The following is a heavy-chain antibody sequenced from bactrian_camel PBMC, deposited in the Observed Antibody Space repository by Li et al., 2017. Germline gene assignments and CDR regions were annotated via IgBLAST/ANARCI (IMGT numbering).Heavy chain of an antibody. J-gene: IGHJ4*01. Sequence: VQLVESGGGSVQPGGSLRLSCTALGYTYQLNCMGFYRQAPGKGREGVAGIYSGGEPTYYAESVKGRFTISRDNAKNTLYLQMNSLKTEDTAVYYCVTQVTVS. V-gene: IGHV3S54*01. CDR2: IYSGGEPT. CDR1: GYTYQLNC.